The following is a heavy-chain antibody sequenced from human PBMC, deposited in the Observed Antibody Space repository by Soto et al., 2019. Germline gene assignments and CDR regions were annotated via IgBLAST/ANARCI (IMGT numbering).Heavy chain of an antibody. Sequence: PGGSLRLSCAASGFTFSNAGMNWVRQAPGKGLEWVAVIWYDGSNKYYADSVKGRFTISRDNSKNTLYLQMNSLRAEDTAVYYCARDYSDENSSTDYWGQGTLLTVSS. J-gene: IGHJ4*02. CDR1: GFTFSNAG. V-gene: IGHV3-33*08. CDR3: ARDYSDENSSTDY. CDR2: IWYDGSNK. D-gene: IGHD6-13*01.